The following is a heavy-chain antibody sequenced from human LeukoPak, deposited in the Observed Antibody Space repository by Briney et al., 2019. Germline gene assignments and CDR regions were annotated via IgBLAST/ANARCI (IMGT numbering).Heavy chain of an antibody. J-gene: IGHJ4*02. D-gene: IGHD4-23*01. CDR1: GGSFSGYY. CDR2: INHSGST. CDR3: AKPYGGNSGFDY. Sequence: PSETLSLTCAVYGGSFSGYYWSWIRQPPGKGLEWIGEINHSGSTNYNPSLKSRVTISVDTSKNQFSLKLSSVTAADTAVYYCAKPYGGNSGFDYWGQGTLVTVSS. V-gene: IGHV4-34*01.